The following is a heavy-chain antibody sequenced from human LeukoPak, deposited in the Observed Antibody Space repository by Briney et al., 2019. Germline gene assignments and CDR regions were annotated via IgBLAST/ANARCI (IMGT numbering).Heavy chain of an antibody. D-gene: IGHD2-2*01. CDR1: GGSISSFY. V-gene: IGHV4-59*01. CDR2: IYYSGST. J-gene: IGHJ4*02. Sequence: SETLSLTCTVSGGSISSFYWSWIRQPPGKGLEWIGYIYYSGSTNYNPSLKSRVTISVDTSKNQFSLKLSSVTAADTAVYYCANLYRSSGADYWGQGTLVTVSS. CDR3: ANLYRSSGADY.